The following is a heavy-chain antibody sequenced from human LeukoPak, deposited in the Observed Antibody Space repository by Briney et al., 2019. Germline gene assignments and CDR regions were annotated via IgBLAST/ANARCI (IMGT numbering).Heavy chain of an antibody. D-gene: IGHD2-15*01. CDR3: ARISGGRYYYYYMDV. CDR2: ISSSGSTI. V-gene: IGHV3-48*04. Sequence: PGGSLRLSCAASGFTFNTYTMNWVRQAPGKGLEWVSYISSSGSTIYYADSVKGRFTISRDNAKNSLYLQMNSLRAEDTAVYYCARISGGRYYYYYMDVWGKGTTVTISS. J-gene: IGHJ6*03. CDR1: GFTFNTYT.